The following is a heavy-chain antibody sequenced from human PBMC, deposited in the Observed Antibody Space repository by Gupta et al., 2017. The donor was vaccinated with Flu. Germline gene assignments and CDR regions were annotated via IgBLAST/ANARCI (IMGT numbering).Heavy chain of an antibody. D-gene: IGHD3-9*01. CDR2: INHSGST. Sequence: QVQLQQWGAGLLKPSETLSLTCAVYGGSFSGSSWSWIRQPPGKGLEWIGEINHSGSTNYNPSLKSRVTISVDTSKNQFSLKLSSVTAADTAVYYCASLRTYYDILTGYYKGPGFDYWGQGTLVTVSS. V-gene: IGHV4-34*01. J-gene: IGHJ4*02. CDR3: ASLRTYYDILTGYYKGPGFDY. CDR1: GGSFSGSS.